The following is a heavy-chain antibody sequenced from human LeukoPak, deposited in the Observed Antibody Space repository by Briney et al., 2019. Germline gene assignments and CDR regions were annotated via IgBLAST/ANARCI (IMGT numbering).Heavy chain of an antibody. CDR2: ISSGSSTI. J-gene: IGHJ5*02. CDR3: ARGSSAGRSGFDP. CDR1: GFTFSTYS. Sequence: GGSLRLSCAASGFTFSTYSMNWVRQAPGKGLEGVSYISSGSSTIYYADSVKGRFTISRDNAKNSLYLQMNSLRAEDTAVYYCARGSSAGRSGFDPWGQGTLVTVSS. V-gene: IGHV3-48*04.